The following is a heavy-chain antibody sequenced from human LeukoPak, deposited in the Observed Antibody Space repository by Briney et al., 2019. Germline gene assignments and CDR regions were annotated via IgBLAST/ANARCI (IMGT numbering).Heavy chain of an antibody. CDR1: GGTFSSYA. CDR3: ARDKRPVPAAAFSYYYGMDV. Sequence: GASVKVSCKASGGTFSSYAISWMRQAPGQGLEWMGGIIPIFGTANYAQKFQGRVTITADESTSTAYMELSSLRSEDTAVYYCARDKRPVPAAAFSYYYGMDVWGQGTTVTVSS. J-gene: IGHJ6*02. CDR2: IIPIFGTA. D-gene: IGHD2-2*01. V-gene: IGHV1-69*13.